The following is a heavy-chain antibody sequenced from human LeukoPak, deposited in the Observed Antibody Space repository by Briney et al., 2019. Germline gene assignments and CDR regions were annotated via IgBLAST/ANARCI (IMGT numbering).Heavy chain of an antibody. CDR2: FDPEDGET. D-gene: IGHD3-22*01. V-gene: IGHV1-24*01. J-gene: IGHJ4*02. Sequence: ASVKVSCKVSGYTLTELSMRWVRQAPGKGLEWMGGFDPEDGETIYAQKFQGRVTMTEDTSTDTAYMELSSLRSEDTAVYYCATYLLLYDSSGYPHWGQGTLVTVSS. CDR3: ATYLLLYDSSGYPH. CDR1: GYTLTELS.